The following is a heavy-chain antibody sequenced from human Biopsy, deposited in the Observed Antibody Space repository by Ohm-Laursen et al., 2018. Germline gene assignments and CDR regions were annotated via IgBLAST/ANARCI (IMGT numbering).Heavy chain of an antibody. V-gene: IGHV1-2*05. CDR2: INPHTGVT. D-gene: IGHD5/OR15-5a*01. CDR3: ARPSGGVSTIGFDP. CDR1: GYAFIGSY. Sequence: ASVKVSCKASGYAFIGSYIHWVRQAPGQGLEWIGHINPHTGVTKYAQKFLDRITMTGDTSISTAYMDLRRLTSADTGIYYCARPSGGVSTIGFDPWGQGTLVIVSS. J-gene: IGHJ5*02.